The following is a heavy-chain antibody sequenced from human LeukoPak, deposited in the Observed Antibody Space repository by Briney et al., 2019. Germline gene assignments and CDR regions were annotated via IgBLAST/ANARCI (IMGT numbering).Heavy chain of an antibody. CDR1: GFTFSNSA. CDR2: ISSRAAST. J-gene: IGHJ4*02. CDR3: AKRLTTVTTGLGN. Sequence: GGSLRLSCAASGFTFSNSAVSWVRQAPGKGLEWVAVISSRAASTYYAASAKGRFTISRDNSNNMLYLQMNSLRAEDTAIYYCAKRLTTVTTGLGNWGQGTLVTVSS. D-gene: IGHD4-17*01. V-gene: IGHV3-23*01.